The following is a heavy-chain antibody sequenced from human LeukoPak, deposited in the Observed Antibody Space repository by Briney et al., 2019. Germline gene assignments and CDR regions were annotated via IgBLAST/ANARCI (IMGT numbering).Heavy chain of an antibody. CDR2: IWYDGSNK. Sequence: GGSLRLSCAASGFTFSSFGMHWVRQAPGKGLEWVAVIWYDGSNKYYADSVKGRFTISRDNSKNTLYLQMNSLRAEDTAVYYCARERAYYYDSSGDNWFDPWGQGTLVTVSS. V-gene: IGHV3-33*01. D-gene: IGHD3-22*01. CDR3: ARERAYYYDSSGDNWFDP. J-gene: IGHJ5*02. CDR1: GFTFSSFG.